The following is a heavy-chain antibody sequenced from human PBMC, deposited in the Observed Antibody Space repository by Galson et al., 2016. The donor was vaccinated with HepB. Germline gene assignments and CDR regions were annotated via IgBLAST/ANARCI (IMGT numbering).Heavy chain of an antibody. CDR3: TRDNFSWDSSGYRYFDS. J-gene: IGHJ4*02. V-gene: IGHV4-4*07. CDR1: GGSINTYH. Sequence: ETLSLTCSVSGGSINTYHWSWIRLPAGKGLEWVGRVNPSGSTHFNPSLKSRVTMSVDTSKNLLFLKLSSVTAADTAVYYCTRDNFSWDSSGYRYFDSWGQGTLVTVSS. CDR2: VNPSGST. D-gene: IGHD3-22*01.